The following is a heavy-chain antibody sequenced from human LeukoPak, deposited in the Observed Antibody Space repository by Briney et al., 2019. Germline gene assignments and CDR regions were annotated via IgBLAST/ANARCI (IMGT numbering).Heavy chain of an antibody. Sequence: GGSLRLSCAASGFTFSTYAVNWVRQAPGKGLEWVSTISGSGGSTYYADSVKGRFTISRDNSKNTLYLQMNSLRAEDTAVYYCAKDLDDFWSGPFDYWGQGTLVTVSS. CDR1: GFTFSTYA. D-gene: IGHD3-3*01. CDR2: ISGSGGST. CDR3: AKDLDDFWSGPFDY. J-gene: IGHJ4*02. V-gene: IGHV3-23*01.